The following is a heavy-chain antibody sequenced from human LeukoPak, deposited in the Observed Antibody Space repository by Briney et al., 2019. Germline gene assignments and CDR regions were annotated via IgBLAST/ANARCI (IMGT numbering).Heavy chain of an antibody. Sequence: GGSLRLSCAASGFTFSSYWMSWVRQAPGKGLEWVASINSDGSEGYYADVVKGRFTISRDNAKNSLYLQINSLRAEDTAVYYCARSSYSSSSSVWGQGTMVTVSS. CDR3: ARSSYSSSSSV. J-gene: IGHJ3*01. CDR2: INSDGSEG. CDR1: GFTFSSYW. D-gene: IGHD6-6*01. V-gene: IGHV3-7*03.